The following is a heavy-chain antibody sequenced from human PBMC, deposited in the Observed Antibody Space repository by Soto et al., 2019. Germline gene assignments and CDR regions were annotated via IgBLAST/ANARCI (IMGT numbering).Heavy chain of an antibody. V-gene: IGHV2-5*02. D-gene: IGHD1-1*01. CDR1: GFSLSSNGVG. Sequence: QITLKESGPTLVKPTQTLTLTCPFSGFSLSSNGVGVGWIRQPPGQALEWLALIYWDDDKRYRTSLRNRLTLTKDTSKKQVVLTMTNMDPVDTATYYCATNNYRKNWFDPWGQGTLVTVSS. CDR3: ATNNYRKNWFDP. CDR2: IYWDDDK. J-gene: IGHJ5*02.